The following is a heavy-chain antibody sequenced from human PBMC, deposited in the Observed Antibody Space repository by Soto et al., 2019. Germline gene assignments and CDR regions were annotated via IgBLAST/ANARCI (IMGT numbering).Heavy chain of an antibody. V-gene: IGHV3-30-3*01. CDR3: ARAMVAATPLASYYYYYGMDV. D-gene: IGHD2-15*01. J-gene: IGHJ6*02. CDR2: ISYAASNK. Sequence: PGGSLRLSCAASGFTFSSYAMHWVRQAPGKGLEWVAVISYAASNKYYADSVKGRFTISRDNSKNTLYLQMNSLTAEDTAVYYCARAMVAATPLASYYYYYGMDVWGQGTTVTV. CDR1: GFTFSSYA.